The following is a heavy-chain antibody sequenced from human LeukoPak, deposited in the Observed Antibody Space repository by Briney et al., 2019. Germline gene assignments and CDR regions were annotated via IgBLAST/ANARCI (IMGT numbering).Heavy chain of an antibody. J-gene: IGHJ4*02. CDR3: ASCSGGSCYFDY. CDR2: INPNSGGT. Sequence: ASVKVSCXASGYTFTGYYMHWVRQAPGQGLEWMGWINPNSGGTNYAQKFQGRVTMTRDTSISTAYMELSRLRSDDTAVYYCASCSGGSCYFDYWGQGSLVTVSS. V-gene: IGHV1-2*02. CDR1: GYTFTGYY. D-gene: IGHD2-15*01.